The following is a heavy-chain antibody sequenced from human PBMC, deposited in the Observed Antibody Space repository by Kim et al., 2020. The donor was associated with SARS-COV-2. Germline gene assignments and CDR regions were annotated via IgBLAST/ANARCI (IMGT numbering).Heavy chain of an antibody. CDR1: GFTFSSYE. D-gene: IGHD5-18*01. V-gene: IGHV3-48*03. CDR2: ISSSGSTI. CDR3: ARGYSYGFDY. Sequence: GGSLRLTCAASGFTFSSYEMNWVRQAPGKGLEWVSYISSSGSTIYYADSVKGRFTISRDNAKNSLYLQMNSLRAEDTAVYYCARGYSYGFDYWGQGTLVTVSS. J-gene: IGHJ4*02.